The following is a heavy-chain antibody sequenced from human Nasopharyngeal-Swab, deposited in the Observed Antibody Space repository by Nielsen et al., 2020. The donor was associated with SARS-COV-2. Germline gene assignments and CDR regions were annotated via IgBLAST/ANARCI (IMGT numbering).Heavy chain of an antibody. Sequence: GESLKISCAASGFTFSTYGMHWVRQAPGKGLEWVAVIWYDGSNKDYADSVKGRFTISRDNSKNTLYLQMNSLRAEDTAVYYCARESSQLALHYWGQGTLVTVSS. J-gene: IGHJ4*02. D-gene: IGHD6-13*01. CDR2: IWYDGSNK. V-gene: IGHV3-33*01. CDR3: ARESSQLALHY. CDR1: GFTFSTYG.